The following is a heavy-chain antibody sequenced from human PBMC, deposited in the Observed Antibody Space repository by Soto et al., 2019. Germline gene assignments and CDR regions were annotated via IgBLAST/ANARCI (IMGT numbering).Heavy chain of an antibody. V-gene: IGHV3-48*02. J-gene: IGHJ6*02. D-gene: IGHD6-6*01. CDR1: GFSFSTYS. CDR3: ARGGSSSDNGMDV. CDR2: ISSRSYTI. Sequence: EVQLVESGGGLVQPGGSLRHSCAASGFSFSTYSMNWVRQAPGKGLEWVSYISSRSYTIYYVDSVKGRFTISRDNAKNSVYLQMNSLRDEDTAVYYCARGGSSSDNGMDVWGQGTTVTVSS.